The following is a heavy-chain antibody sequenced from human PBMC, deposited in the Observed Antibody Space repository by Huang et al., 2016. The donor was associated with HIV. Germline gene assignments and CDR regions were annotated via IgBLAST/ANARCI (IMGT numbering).Heavy chain of an antibody. CDR2: INPNNGGT. CDR3: ARGGAYGGDWFDP. D-gene: IGHD4-17*01. Sequence: QVQLMQSGAEVRRPGASVKVACKASGYKFTGYYLHCVRQAPGQGLEWMGWINPNNGGTSYAQKFQGRVTMTRDTSITTAYMELTGLTSDDTAVYYCARGGAYGGDWFDPWGQGTLVTVSS. V-gene: IGHV1-2*02. J-gene: IGHJ5*02. CDR1: GYKFTGYY.